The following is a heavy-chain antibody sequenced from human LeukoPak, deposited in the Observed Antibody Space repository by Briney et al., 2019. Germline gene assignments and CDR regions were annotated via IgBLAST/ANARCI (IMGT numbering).Heavy chain of an antibody. CDR3: ARDQMATMNYFDY. J-gene: IGHJ4*02. CDR1: GGTFSSYA. Sequence: SVKVSCKASGGTFSSYAISWVRQAPGQGLEWMGGIIPIFGTANYAQKFQGRVTNTTDESTSTAYMELSSLRSEDTAVYYSARDQMATMNYFDYWGQGTLVTVSP. CDR2: IIPIFGTA. D-gene: IGHD5-24*01. V-gene: IGHV1-69*05.